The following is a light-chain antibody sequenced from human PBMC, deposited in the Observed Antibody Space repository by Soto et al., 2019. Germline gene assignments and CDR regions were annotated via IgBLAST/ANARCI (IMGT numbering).Light chain of an antibody. J-gene: IGLJ1*01. CDR1: SSDVGTYDY. V-gene: IGLV2-14*01. CDR3: SSHTSVNTRV. Sequence: HSALTQPASLSGSPGQSIAISCTGTSSDVGTYDYVSWYQQYPDKAPKLIIYEVTQRPSGVSNRFSGSKSGNTASLTISGLQAEDEADYYCSSHTSVNTRVFGTGTKVTVL. CDR2: EVT.